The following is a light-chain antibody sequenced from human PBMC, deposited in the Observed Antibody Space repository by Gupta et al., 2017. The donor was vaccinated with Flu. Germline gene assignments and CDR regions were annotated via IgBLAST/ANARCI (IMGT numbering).Light chain of an antibody. CDR3: STWNRKLNVWV. CDR1: STKVANQG. Sequence: ARLTQPPSVYKGLRQTATLTCTGNSTKVANQGAAWLQQHQGHHPKLLAYKKNKRPSRNSEGFSASRSGNTASLTITGVQREDGADYYCSTWNRKLNVWVVGGGTKLTVL. V-gene: IGLV10-54*04. J-gene: IGLJ3*02. CDR2: KKN.